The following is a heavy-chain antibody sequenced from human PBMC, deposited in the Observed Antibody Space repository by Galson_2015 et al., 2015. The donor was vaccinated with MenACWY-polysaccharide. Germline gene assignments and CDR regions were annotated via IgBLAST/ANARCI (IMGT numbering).Heavy chain of an antibody. V-gene: IGHV3-74*01. D-gene: IGHD2-15*01. J-gene: IGHJ5*02. Sequence: SLRLSCAASGFTFSGNWMHWVRHAPGKGLVWVSRINGDGSATDYADSVRGRFTISRDNAKNTLYLAMNSLRAEDTAVYYCTKAGAKYCRGSSCYFNWFDPWGQGTLVTVSS. CDR3: TKAGAKYCRGSSCYFNWFDP. CDR1: GFTFSGNW. CDR2: INGDGSAT.